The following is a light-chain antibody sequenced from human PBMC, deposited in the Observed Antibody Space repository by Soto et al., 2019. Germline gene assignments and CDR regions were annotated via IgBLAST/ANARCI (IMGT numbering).Light chain of an antibody. Sequence: QLVLTQSPSASASLGASVKLTCTLSSGHSSYAIAWHQQQPEKGPWYLMKLNSDGSHSKGDGIPDRFSGSSSGAERYLTISSLQSEDEADYYCQTWGTGIHVFGGGTQLTVL. CDR1: SGHSSYA. CDR2: LNSDGSH. CDR3: QTWGTGIHV. J-gene: IGLJ7*01. V-gene: IGLV4-69*01.